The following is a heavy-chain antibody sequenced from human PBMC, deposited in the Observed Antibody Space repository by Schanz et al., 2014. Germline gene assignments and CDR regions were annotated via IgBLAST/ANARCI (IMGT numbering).Heavy chain of an antibody. D-gene: IGHD6-13*01. CDR3: VSQTGSPNY. Sequence: EVQLAESGGGLVQPGGSLRLSCAASGFTFSDYAMCWVRQAPGKGLEWVANIKHDGSVKDYVDSVEGRFTISRDNAKRSLFLQMNSLRVEDTAVYFCVSQTGSPNYWGQGTLVTVSS. J-gene: IGHJ4*02. CDR1: GFTFSDYA. CDR2: IKHDGSVK. V-gene: IGHV3-7*01.